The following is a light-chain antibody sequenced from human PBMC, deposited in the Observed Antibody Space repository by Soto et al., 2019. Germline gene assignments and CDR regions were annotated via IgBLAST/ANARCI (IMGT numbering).Light chain of an antibody. CDR3: QQLNSYPSACT. J-gene: IGKJ3*01. CDR1: QGISSY. Sequence: DIQLTQSPSFLSASVGDRVTITCRASQGISSYLAWYQQKPGKAPKLLIYAASTLQSGVPSRFSGSGSGTEVTLTTSSLQPEDFATYYCQQLNSYPSACTFGPGTKVDIK. CDR2: AAS. V-gene: IGKV1-9*01.